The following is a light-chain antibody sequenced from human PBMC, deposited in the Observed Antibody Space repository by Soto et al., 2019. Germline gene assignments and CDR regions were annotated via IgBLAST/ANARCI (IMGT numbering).Light chain of an antibody. CDR2: DVS. Sequence: QSVLTQPASVSGSPGQSITISCTGTSSDVGGYDYVSWYQHHPGKAPKLMIYDVSNRPSGVSNRFSGSKSGNTASLTISGLQADDEADYDCSAYTSSSLHVFGTVTKLT. CDR1: SSDVGGYDY. J-gene: IGLJ1*01. CDR3: SAYTSSSLHV. V-gene: IGLV2-14*03.